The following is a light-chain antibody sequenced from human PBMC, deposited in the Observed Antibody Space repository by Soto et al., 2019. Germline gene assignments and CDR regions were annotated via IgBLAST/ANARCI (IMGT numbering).Light chain of an antibody. J-gene: IGKJ2*01. CDR2: EAS. Sequence: DIRMTQYPSSLSASVGDRVTITYQASQDISNFLNWYQQKPGKAPKLLIFEASNVETGVPSRFIGSGSGTDFTFTISGLQPEDIASYYCQQSNGLPYTFGQGTKLEIQ. CDR1: QDISNF. CDR3: QQSNGLPYT. V-gene: IGKV1-33*01.